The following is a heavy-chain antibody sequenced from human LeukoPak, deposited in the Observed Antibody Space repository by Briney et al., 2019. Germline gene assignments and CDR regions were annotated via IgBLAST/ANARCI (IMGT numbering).Heavy chain of an antibody. CDR2: ISDSGRNT. D-gene: IGHD4-17*01. V-gene: IGHV3-23*01. Sequence: GGSLRLSCAASRFTFSNHAMSWVRQAPGKGLEWLPSISDSGRNTYYTDSVKGRFTISRDNSKNTLYLQMSSLRADDTAFYYCAKYGAYGTPYFDYWGPGTLVTVSS. CDR3: AKYGAYGTPYFDY. J-gene: IGHJ4*02. CDR1: RFTFSNHA.